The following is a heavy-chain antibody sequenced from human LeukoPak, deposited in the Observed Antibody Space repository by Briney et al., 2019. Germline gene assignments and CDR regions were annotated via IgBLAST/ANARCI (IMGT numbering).Heavy chain of an antibody. D-gene: IGHD3-10*01. CDR2: IYHSGST. Sequence: SETLSLTCAVSGYSISSGYYWGWIRQPPGKGPEWIGSIYHSGSTYYNPSLKSRVTISVDTSKNQFSLKLSSVTAADTAVYYCARLLTIIYYFDYWGQGTLVTVSS. V-gene: IGHV4-38-2*01. J-gene: IGHJ4*02. CDR1: GYSISSGYY. CDR3: ARLLTIIYYFDY.